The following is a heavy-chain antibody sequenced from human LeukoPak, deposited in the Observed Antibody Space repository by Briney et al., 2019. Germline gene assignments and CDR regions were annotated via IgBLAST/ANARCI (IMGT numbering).Heavy chain of an antibody. CDR2: IIPIFGTA. CDR3: ARYSSSWYLDYYYGMDV. Sequence: SVKVSCKASGGTFRSHAINWVRQAPGQGLEWMGGIIPIFGTANYAQKFQGRVTITADESTSTAYMELSSLRSKDTAVYYCARYSSSWYLDYYYGMDVWGQGTTVTVSS. D-gene: IGHD6-13*01. V-gene: IGHV1-69*01. CDR1: GGTFRSHA. J-gene: IGHJ6*02.